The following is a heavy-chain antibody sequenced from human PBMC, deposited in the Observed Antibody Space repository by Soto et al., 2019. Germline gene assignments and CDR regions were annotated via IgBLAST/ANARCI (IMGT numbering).Heavy chain of an antibody. CDR1: GFTFSSYE. Sequence: GGSLRLSCAASGFTFSSYEMNWVRQAPGKGLEWVSYISSSGSTIYYADSVKGRFTISRDNAKNSLYLQMNSLRAEDTAVYYCATENNFGVLMWPYWGQGTLVTVSS. J-gene: IGHJ4*02. D-gene: IGHD3-3*01. CDR3: ATENNFGVLMWPY. V-gene: IGHV3-48*03. CDR2: ISSSGSTI.